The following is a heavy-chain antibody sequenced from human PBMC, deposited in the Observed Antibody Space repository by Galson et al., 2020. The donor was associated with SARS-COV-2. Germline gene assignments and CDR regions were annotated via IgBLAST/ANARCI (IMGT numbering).Heavy chain of an antibody. D-gene: IGHD4-17*01. J-gene: IGHJ1*01. CDR1: GFTFTDYY. V-gene: IGHV1-2*02. CDR2: INPYSGDT. Sequence: ASVKVSCKASGFTFTDYYMNWVRQAPGQGLEWVGWINPYSGDTDQAQNFQGRVTMTIDTTINTAYMELSSLRSDDTAIYYCASGDYGVSWGQGTLITVSS. CDR3: ASGDYGVS.